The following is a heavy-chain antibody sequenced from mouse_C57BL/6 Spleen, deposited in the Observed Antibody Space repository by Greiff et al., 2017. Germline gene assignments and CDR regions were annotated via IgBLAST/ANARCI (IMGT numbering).Heavy chain of an antibody. V-gene: IGHV5-4*03. J-gene: IGHJ4*01. CDR1: GFTFSSYA. CDR3: TGGSNYAMDY. Sequence: EVKLMESGGGLVKPGGSLKLSCAASGFTFSSYAMSWVRQTPEKRLEWVATLSDGGSYTYYPATVKGRFTISRDNAKNNLYLQMSHLKSENTAMYCCTGGSNYAMDYWGQGTSVTVSS. D-gene: IGHD5-1*01. CDR2: LSDGGSYT.